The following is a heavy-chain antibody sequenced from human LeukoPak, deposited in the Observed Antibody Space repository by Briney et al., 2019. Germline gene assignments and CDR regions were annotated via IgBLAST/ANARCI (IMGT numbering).Heavy chain of an antibody. Sequence: SQTLSLTCTVSGGSISSGNYYWSWIRQPAGKGLEWIGRIYTSGSTNYNPSLKSRVTISVDTSKNQFSLKLTSVTAADTAVYYCARHLQTTYVGATLDYWGQGTLVTVSS. CDR2: IYTSGST. CDR1: GGSISSGNYY. CDR3: ARHLQTTYVGATLDY. D-gene: IGHD1-26*01. J-gene: IGHJ4*02. V-gene: IGHV4-61*02.